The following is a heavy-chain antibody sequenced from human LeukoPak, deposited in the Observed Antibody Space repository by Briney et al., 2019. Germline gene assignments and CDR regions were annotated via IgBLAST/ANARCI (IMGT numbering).Heavy chain of an antibody. Sequence: PSETLSLTCAVYGGSFSGYYWSWIRQPPGKGLEWIGEINHSGSTNYNPSLKSRVTISVDTSKNQFSLKLSSVTAADTAVYYCARGGPPHYDFWSGYDRHYYYYMDVWGKGTTVTVSS. CDR2: INHSGST. CDR3: ARGGPPHYDFWSGYDRHYYYYMDV. J-gene: IGHJ6*03. CDR1: GGSFSGYY. D-gene: IGHD3-3*01. V-gene: IGHV4-34*01.